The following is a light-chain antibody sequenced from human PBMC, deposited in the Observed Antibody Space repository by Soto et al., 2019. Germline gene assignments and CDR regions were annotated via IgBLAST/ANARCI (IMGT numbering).Light chain of an antibody. CDR2: DVT. CDR3: SSYTNRNTVV. CDR1: SSDVGGYNY. V-gene: IGLV2-14*03. Sequence: QSVLTQPASVSGSPGQSITIFRTGTSSDVGGYNYVSWYQQRPGKPPKLMIYDVTNRPSGVSNRFSGSKSGSTASLTISGLQAEDEGDYYCSSYTNRNTVVFGGGTQLTVL. J-gene: IGLJ3*02.